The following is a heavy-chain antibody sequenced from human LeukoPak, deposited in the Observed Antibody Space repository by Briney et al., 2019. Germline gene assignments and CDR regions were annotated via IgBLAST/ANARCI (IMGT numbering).Heavy chain of an antibody. Sequence: SETLSLTCTVSGGSISTYYWSWIRQPPGKGLEWIGYIYKGGSTNYNPSLKSRVTISVDTSKNQFSLRVNSVTAADTAVYYCARGFDYYGSGNDAFDIWGQGTMVTVSS. V-gene: IGHV4-59*01. D-gene: IGHD3-10*01. CDR3: ARGFDYYGSGNDAFDI. J-gene: IGHJ3*02. CDR1: GGSISTYY. CDR2: IYKGGST.